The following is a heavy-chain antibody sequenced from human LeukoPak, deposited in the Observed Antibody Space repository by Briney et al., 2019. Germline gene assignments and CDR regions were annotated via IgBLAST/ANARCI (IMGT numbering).Heavy chain of an antibody. V-gene: IGHV3-23*01. CDR3: ANPDSSGFYFSIRFDF. J-gene: IGHJ4*02. Sequence: PGGSLRLSCAASGFTFTSYAMSWVRQAPGKGLEWVATMSGSGDSTYYADSVKGRFTVSRDNSKNTLYLQMNSLRAEDTAVYFCANPDSSGFYFSIRFDFWGQGTLVTVSS. D-gene: IGHD3-22*01. CDR2: MSGSGDST. CDR1: GFTFTSYA.